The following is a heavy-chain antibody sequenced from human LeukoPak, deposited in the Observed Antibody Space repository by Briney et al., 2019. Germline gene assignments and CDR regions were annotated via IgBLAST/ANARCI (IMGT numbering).Heavy chain of an antibody. CDR1: GFTFSSYG. CDR2: ISYDVSNK. CDR3: AKDPGYCSSTSCYLRNYYYGMDV. V-gene: IGHV3-30*18. J-gene: IGHJ6*02. D-gene: IGHD2-2*01. Sequence: GGSLRLSCAASGFTFSSYGMHWVRQAPSKGLEWVAVISYDVSNKYYADSVKGRFTISRDNSKNTLYLKMNSLRAEDTSVYYCAKDPGYCSSTSCYLRNYYYGMDVWGQGTTVTVSS.